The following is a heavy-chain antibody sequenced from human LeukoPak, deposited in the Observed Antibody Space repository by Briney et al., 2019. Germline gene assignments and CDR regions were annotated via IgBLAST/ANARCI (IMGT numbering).Heavy chain of an antibody. CDR2: IYTSGST. J-gene: IGHJ4*02. D-gene: IGHD3-10*01. CDR1: GGSISSGSYY. V-gene: IGHV4-61*02. Sequence: SETLSLTCTDSGGSISSGSYYWSWIRQPAGKGLEWIGRIYTSGSTNYNPSLKSRVTISVDTSKSQFSLKLSSVTAADTAVYYCARSMVRGVINYWGQGTLVTVSS. CDR3: ARSMVRGVINY.